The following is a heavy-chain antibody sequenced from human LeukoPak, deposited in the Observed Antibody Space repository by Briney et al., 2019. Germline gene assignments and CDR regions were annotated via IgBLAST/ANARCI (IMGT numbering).Heavy chain of an antibody. CDR1: GFTFSHYA. CDR2: IWNDGSDK. CDR3: AKDAERGFDFSNSLQS. D-gene: IGHD4-11*01. Sequence: PGGSLRLSCTTSGFTFSHYAMHWVRQAPGKGLEWVAVIWNDGSDKHYGDSVKGRFTISRDNSKNTVYLQLSSLRVEDTAVYYCAKDAERGFDFSNSLQSWGQGTLVTVSS. J-gene: IGHJ4*02. V-gene: IGHV3-33*06.